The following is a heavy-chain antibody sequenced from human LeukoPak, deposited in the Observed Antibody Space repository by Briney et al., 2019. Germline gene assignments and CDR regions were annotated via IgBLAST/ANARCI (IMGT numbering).Heavy chain of an antibody. CDR2: INHSGST. CDR1: GGSFSGYY. Sequence: SETLSLTCAVYGGSFSGYYWGWIRQPPGKGLEWIGEINHSGSTNYNPSLKSRVTISVDTSKNQFSLKLSSVTAADTAVYYCAREGLVATIDYWGQGTLVTVSS. V-gene: IGHV4-34*01. CDR3: AREGLVATIDY. J-gene: IGHJ4*02. D-gene: IGHD5-12*01.